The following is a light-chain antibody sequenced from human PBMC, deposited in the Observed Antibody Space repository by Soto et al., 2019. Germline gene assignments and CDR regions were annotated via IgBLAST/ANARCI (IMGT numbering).Light chain of an antibody. CDR1: TSNVGAGYD. Sequence: QSVLTQPPSVSGAPGQRVTISCTGSTSNVGAGYDVHWYRQIPGTAPKLLIHGNSDRPSGVPDRFSGSKSGTSASLSISGLQAEDEADYYCQSYDISLSGAVFGGGTQLTVL. CDR3: QSYDISLSGAV. J-gene: IGLJ3*02. CDR2: GNS. V-gene: IGLV1-40*01.